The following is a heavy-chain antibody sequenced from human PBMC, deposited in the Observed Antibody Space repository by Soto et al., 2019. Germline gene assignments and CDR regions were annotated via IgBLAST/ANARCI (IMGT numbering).Heavy chain of an antibody. V-gene: IGHV4-39*01. J-gene: IGHJ4*02. Sequence: QLKLQESAPGLVNPSGTLSLTCTVSGGSISSGSYYWGWIRQPPGKGLVWIGSIYYSGGTYYNPSLKSRVTISVDTSKNQFSLKLSSVTAADTAVYYCATYSSSWYVVYWGQGTLVTVSS. CDR3: ATYSSSWYVVY. D-gene: IGHD6-13*01. CDR1: GGSISSGSYY. CDR2: IYYSGGT.